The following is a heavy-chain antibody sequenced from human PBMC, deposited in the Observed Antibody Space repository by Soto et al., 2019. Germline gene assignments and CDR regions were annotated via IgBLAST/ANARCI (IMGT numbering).Heavy chain of an antibody. J-gene: IGHJ4*02. V-gene: IGHV1-69*08. CDR1: GGTFSSYT. D-gene: IGHD7-27*01. CDR2: IIPILGIA. Sequence: QVQLVQSGAEVKKPGSSVKVSCKASGGTFSSYTISWVRQAPGQGLEWMGRIIPILGIANYAQKFQGRVTITADKSTSTAYMELSSLRSEDTAVYYCAREPGGGTGYFDYWGQGTLVTVSS. CDR3: AREPGGGTGYFDY.